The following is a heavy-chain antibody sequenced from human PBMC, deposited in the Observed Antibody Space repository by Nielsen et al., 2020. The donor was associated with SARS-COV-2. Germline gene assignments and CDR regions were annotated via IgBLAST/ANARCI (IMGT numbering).Heavy chain of an antibody. V-gene: IGHV4-59*13. D-gene: IGHD1-26*01. CDR3: ARDMGASDGMDV. Sequence: PGKGLEWIGRIYASGSSKYNPSLKSRVTISVDTSKNQFSLKLSSVTAADTAVYYCARDMGASDGMDVWGQGTTVTVSS. CDR2: IYASGSS. J-gene: IGHJ6*02.